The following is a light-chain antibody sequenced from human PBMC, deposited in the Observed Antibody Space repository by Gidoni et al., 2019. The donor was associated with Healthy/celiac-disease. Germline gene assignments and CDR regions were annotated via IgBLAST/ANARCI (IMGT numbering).Light chain of an antibody. Sequence: DIVMTQSPLSLPVTPGEPASISCRSSQSLLHSNGYIYLDWYLQEPGQSPQLLIYLGSNRASGVPDRFSGSGSGTDFTLKISRVEAEDVGVYYCMQALQTPPTFGQGTKVEIK. CDR2: LGS. J-gene: IGKJ1*01. CDR3: MQALQTPPT. V-gene: IGKV2-28*01. CDR1: QSLLHSNGYIY.